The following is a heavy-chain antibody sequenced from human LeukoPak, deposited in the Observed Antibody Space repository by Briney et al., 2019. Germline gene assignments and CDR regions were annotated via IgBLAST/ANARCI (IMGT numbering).Heavy chain of an antibody. J-gene: IGHJ4*02. V-gene: IGHV3-74*01. CDR3: ARGGSYGDY. D-gene: IGHD3-16*01. Sequence: GGSLRLSCAASGFTFSNYWMHWVRQVPEKGLVWVSRVNPDGSSLTYANSVKGRFTSSRDNARNTLYLQMNRLRVEDTAVYYCARGGSYGDYWGQGILGTVSS. CDR2: VNPDGSSL. CDR1: GFTFSNYW.